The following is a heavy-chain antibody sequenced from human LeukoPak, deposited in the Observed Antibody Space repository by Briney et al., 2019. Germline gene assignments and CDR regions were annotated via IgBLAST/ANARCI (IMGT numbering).Heavy chain of an antibody. D-gene: IGHD3-3*01. Sequence: SGGSLRLSCAASGFTFSSYDMHWVRQATGKGLEWVSAIGTAGDTYYADSVKGRFTISRDNAKNSLYLQMNSLRAEDTAVYYCVRGSLASGVVVYYYYYLDVWGKGTTVTVSS. CDR3: VRGSLASGVVVYYYYYLDV. CDR2: IGTAGDT. V-gene: IGHV3-13*01. J-gene: IGHJ6*03. CDR1: GFTFSSYD.